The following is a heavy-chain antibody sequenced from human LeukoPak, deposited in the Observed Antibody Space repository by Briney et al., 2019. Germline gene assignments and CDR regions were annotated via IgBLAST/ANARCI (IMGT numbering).Heavy chain of an antibody. Sequence: ASVKVSCKASGYTFTGYYMHWVRQAPGQGLEWMGWINPNSGGTNYAQKFQGRVTMTRDTSISTAYMELSRLRSDDTAVYYCARGPFRHKTAFDIWGQGTMVTVSS. CDR3: ARGPFRHKTAFDI. CDR1: GYTFTGYY. J-gene: IGHJ3*02. V-gene: IGHV1-2*02. CDR2: INPNSGGT.